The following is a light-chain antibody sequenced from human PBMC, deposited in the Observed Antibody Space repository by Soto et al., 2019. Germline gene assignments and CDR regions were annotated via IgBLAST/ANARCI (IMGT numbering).Light chain of an antibody. CDR3: AAWDASLNGPV. J-gene: IGLJ2*01. CDR2: RNN. V-gene: IGLV1-47*01. Sequence: QPVLTQPPSASGTPGQRVTISCSGSSSNIGNNYVYWYQHLPGTAPKLLIYRNNQRPSGVPDRFSGSKSGTSASLAISGLRSDDESDYYCAAWDASLNGPVFGGGTKLTVL. CDR1: SSNIGNNY.